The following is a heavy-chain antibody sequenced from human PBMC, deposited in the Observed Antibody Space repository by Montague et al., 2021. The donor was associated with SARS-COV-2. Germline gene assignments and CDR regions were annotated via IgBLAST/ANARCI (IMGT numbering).Heavy chain of an antibody. Sequence: SETLSLTCAVHGGSFSTYSWNWIRQPPGKGLEWIGEIHHGGSTNYNPSLKSRVTISADTSKNQFSLKLTSVAAADTAVYYCARLGDGVVPSPILGVGPYYSYYSMDVWGKGTTFPVSS. CDR3: ARLGDGVVPSPILGVGPYYSYYSMDV. D-gene: IGHD3-10*01. V-gene: IGHV4-34*01. CDR2: IHHGGST. CDR1: GGSFSTYS. J-gene: IGHJ6*03.